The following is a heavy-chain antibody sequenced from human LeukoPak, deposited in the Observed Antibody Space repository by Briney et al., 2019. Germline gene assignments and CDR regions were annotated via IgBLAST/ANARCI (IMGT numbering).Heavy chain of an antibody. V-gene: IGHV3-64*04. J-gene: IGHJ4*02. CDR2: ITSDGGTT. D-gene: IGHD1-1*01. CDR1: GFTFSSYA. CDR3: ASSPFNWNDVTFDF. Sequence: GGSLRLSCAASGFTFSSYAMHWVRQAPGKRPEYLSSITSDGGTTYYSESVKGRFTISRDNAKNSLYLQMNSLRAEDTAVYYCASSPFNWNDVTFDFWGQGTLVTVSS.